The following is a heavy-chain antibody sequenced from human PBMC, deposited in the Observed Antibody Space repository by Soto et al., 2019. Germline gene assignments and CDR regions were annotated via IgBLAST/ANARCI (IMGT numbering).Heavy chain of an antibody. CDR2: INPSGGST. J-gene: IGHJ3*02. CDR1: GYTFTSYY. Sequence: ASVKVSCKASGYTFTSYYMHWVRQAPGHGLEWMGIINPSGGSTSYAQKFQGRVTMTRDTSTSTVYMELSSLRSEDTAVYYCARGSAKIAAAGTGAFDIWGQGTMVTVSS. CDR3: ARGSAKIAAAGTGAFDI. V-gene: IGHV1-46*01. D-gene: IGHD6-13*01.